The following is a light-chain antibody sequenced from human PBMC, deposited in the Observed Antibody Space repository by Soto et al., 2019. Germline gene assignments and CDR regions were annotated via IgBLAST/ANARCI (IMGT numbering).Light chain of an antibody. V-gene: IGLV4-69*01. CDR3: QTWGTGIVV. Sequence: QPVLTQSPSASASLGASVKITCTLSSGHSSYAIAWLQQQPEKGPRYLMKLNTDGSHSKGDGIPDRFSGSSSGAERYLIISSRQSEDEADYYCQTWGTGIVVFGGGTKLTVL. CDR1: SGHSSYA. CDR2: LNTDGSH. J-gene: IGLJ2*01.